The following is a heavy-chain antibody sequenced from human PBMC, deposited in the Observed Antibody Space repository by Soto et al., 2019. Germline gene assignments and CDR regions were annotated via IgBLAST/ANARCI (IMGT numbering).Heavy chain of an antibody. Sequence: ASVKVSCKASGYTFTRYDINWVRQATGQGLEWMGWMNPNSGNTGYAQKFQGRVTMTRNTSISTAYMELSSLRSEDTAVYYCARGLTMVYATPDWFDPWDQGTLVTVSS. CDR1: GYTFTRYD. J-gene: IGHJ5*02. D-gene: IGHD2-8*01. CDR2: MNPNSGNT. V-gene: IGHV1-8*01. CDR3: ARGLTMVYATPDWFDP.